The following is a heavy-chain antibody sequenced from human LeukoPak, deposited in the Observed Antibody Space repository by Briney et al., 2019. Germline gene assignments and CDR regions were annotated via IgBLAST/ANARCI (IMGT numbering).Heavy chain of an antibody. Sequence: ASVKVSRKVSGYTLTELSMHWVRQAPGKGLEGMGGFDPEDGETIYAQKFQGRVTMTEDTSTDTAYMELSSLRSEDTAVYYCATVPRYSGSYFVYWGQGTRVTVSS. D-gene: IGHD1-26*01. CDR3: ATVPRYSGSYFVY. J-gene: IGHJ4*02. V-gene: IGHV1-24*01. CDR2: FDPEDGET. CDR1: GYTLTELS.